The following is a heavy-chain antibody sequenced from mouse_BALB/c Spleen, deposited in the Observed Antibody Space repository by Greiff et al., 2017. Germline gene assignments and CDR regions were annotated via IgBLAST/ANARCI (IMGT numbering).Heavy chain of an antibody. V-gene: IGHV1-20*02. J-gene: IGHJ3*01. CDR2: INPYNGDT. Sequence: VQLKESGPELVKPGASVKISCKASGYSFTGYFMNWVMQSHGKSLEWIGRINPYNGDTFYNQKFKGKATLTVDKSSSTAHMELRSLASEDSAVYYCAREEVYYGNLFAYWGQGTLVTVSA. D-gene: IGHD2-1*01. CDR1: GYSFTGYF. CDR3: AREEVYYGNLFAY.